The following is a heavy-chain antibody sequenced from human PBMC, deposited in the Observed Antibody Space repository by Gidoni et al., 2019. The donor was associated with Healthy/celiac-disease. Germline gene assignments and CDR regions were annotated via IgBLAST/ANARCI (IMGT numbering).Heavy chain of an antibody. CDR1: GYSFTSYW. J-gene: IGHJ3*02. CDR3: ARTRPYYYARGAFDI. CDR2: IYPGDSDT. Sequence: EVQLVQSGAEVKKPGESLKISCKGSGYSFTSYWIGWVRQMPGKGLEWMGIIYPGDSDTRYSPSFQGQVTISADKSISTAYLQCSSLKASDTAMYYCARTRPYYYARGAFDIWGQGTMVTVSS. D-gene: IGHD3-22*01. V-gene: IGHV5-51*03.